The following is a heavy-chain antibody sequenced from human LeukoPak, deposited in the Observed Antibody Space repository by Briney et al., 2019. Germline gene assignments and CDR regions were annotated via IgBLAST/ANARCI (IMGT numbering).Heavy chain of an antibody. V-gene: IGHV1-69*06. J-gene: IGHJ5*02. D-gene: IGHD4-17*01. CDR2: IIPIFGTA. CDR1: GGTFSSYA. CDR3: ARDHDYEGWFDP. Sequence: SVKVSCKASGGTFSSYAISWVRQAPGQGLEWMGGIIPIFGTANYAQKFQGRVTITADKSTSTAYMELSSLRSEDTAVYYCARDHDYEGWFDPWGQGTLVTDSS.